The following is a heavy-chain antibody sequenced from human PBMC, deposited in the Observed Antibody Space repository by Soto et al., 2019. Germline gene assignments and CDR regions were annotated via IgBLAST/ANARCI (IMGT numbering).Heavy chain of an antibody. D-gene: IGHD1-26*01. J-gene: IGHJ6*02. Sequence: EVQLVESGGGLVQPGGSLRLSCAASGFTFSSYWMSWVRQAPGKGLEWVANIKQDGSEKYYVDSVKGRFTISRDNAKNSLYLQMSSLRAEDTAVYYCARDGGGATPYYYGMDVWGQGTTVTVSS. V-gene: IGHV3-7*01. CDR1: GFTFSSYW. CDR2: IKQDGSEK. CDR3: ARDGGGATPYYYGMDV.